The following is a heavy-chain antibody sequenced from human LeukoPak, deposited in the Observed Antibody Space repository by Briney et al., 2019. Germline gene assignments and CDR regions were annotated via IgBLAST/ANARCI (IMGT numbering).Heavy chain of an antibody. CDR3: ARLPIAVAGLYYFDY. V-gene: IGHV1-18*01. Sequence: ASVKVSCKASGYTFTSYGISWVRQAPGQGLEWMGWISAYNGNTNYAQKLQGRVTMTTDTSTSTADMELRSLRTDDTAVYYCARLPIAVAGLYYFDYWGQGTLVTVSS. CDR1: GYTFTSYG. J-gene: IGHJ4*02. CDR2: ISAYNGNT. D-gene: IGHD6-19*01.